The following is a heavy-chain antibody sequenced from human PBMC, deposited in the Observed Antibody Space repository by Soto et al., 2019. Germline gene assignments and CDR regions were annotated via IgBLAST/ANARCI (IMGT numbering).Heavy chain of an antibody. CDR3: ARVDRYCSSNSCYAPDAFGI. D-gene: IGHD2-2*01. V-gene: IGHV4-59*01. Sequence: PSETLSLTCTVSGGSISSYYWSWIRQPPGKGLEWIGYIYYSGSTNYNPSLKSRVTISVDTSKNQFSLKLSSVTAADTAVYYCARVDRYCSSNSCYAPDAFGICGEGTMVTV. CDR1: GGSISSYY. J-gene: IGHJ3*02. CDR2: IYYSGST.